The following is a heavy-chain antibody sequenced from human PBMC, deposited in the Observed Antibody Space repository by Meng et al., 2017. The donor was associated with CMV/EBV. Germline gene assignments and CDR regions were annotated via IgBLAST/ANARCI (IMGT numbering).Heavy chain of an antibody. V-gene: IGHV3-30-3*01. J-gene: IGHJ4*02. Sequence: TFRNYAIHWVRQAPGRVLEWVAVVSYDGVITYYTDSVKGRFTISRDNSKNTMYLQMNSLRPEDTAVYYCAREGEITIIGYPTFTFDYWGLGTLVTVSS. D-gene: IGHD3-22*01. CDR3: AREGEITIIGYPTFTFDY. CDR2: VSYDGVIT. CDR1: TFRNYA.